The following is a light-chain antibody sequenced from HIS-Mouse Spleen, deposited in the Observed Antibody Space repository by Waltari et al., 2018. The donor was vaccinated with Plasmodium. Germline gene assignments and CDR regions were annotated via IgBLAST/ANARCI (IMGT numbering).Light chain of an antibody. CDR1: QSVSSY. V-gene: IGKV3-11*01. J-gene: IGKJ4*01. CDR3: QQRSNWPRVLT. Sequence: EIVLTQSPSTLSLSQGETATLSCRASQSVSSYLAWSQQKPGQAPRLLIYDASNRATGIPARFSGSGSGTDFTLTISSLEPEDFAVYYCQQRSNWPRVLTFGGGTKVEIK. CDR2: DAS.